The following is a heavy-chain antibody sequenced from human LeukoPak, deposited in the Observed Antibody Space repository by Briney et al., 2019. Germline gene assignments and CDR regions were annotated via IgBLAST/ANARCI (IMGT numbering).Heavy chain of an antibody. V-gene: IGHV4-4*07. CDR2: IYSSGST. D-gene: IGHD6-19*01. CDR1: GGSINNYY. Sequence: PSETLSLTCTVSGGSINNYYWSWIRQPAGKGPEWIGRIYSSGSTNHNPSLKSRVTMSVDTSKNQFSLKLSSVTAADTAVYYCARGSSGWYSIDYWGQGTLVTVSS. J-gene: IGHJ4*02. CDR3: ARGSSGWYSIDY.